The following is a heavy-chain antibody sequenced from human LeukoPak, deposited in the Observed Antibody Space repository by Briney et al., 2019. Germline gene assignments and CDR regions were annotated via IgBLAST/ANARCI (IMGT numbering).Heavy chain of an antibody. J-gene: IGHJ4*02. CDR1: GFTFSSSW. D-gene: IGHD3-10*01. V-gene: IGHV3-74*01. CDR2: INSDGSST. Sequence: QTGGSLRLSCAASGFTFSSSWMHWVRQAPGKGLVWVSRINSDGSSTIYADSVKGRFTISRDNAKNTLYLQLNSLRAEDTAVYYCARDRGGNGPTTTDYWGQGTLVTVSS. CDR3: ARDRGGNGPTTTDY.